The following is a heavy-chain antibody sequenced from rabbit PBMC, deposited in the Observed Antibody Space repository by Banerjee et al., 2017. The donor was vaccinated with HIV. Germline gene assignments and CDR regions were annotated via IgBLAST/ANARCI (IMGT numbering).Heavy chain of an antibody. CDR1: GFSFSSYYY. D-gene: IGHD4-2*01. Sequence: QSLEESGGDLVKPGASLTLTCTASGFSFSSYYYMCWVRQAPGKGLEWIACIYAGSSGSTYYASWAKGRFTISKASSTTVTLQMTSLTAADTATYFCARGSAYAGAGYALWGPGTLVTVS. V-gene: IGHV1S40*01. CDR2: IYAGSSGST. J-gene: IGHJ4*01. CDR3: ARGSAYAGAGYAL.